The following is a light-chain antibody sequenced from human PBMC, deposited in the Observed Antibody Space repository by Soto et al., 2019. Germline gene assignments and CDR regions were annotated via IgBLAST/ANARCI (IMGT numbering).Light chain of an antibody. CDR3: QQYGISTT. CDR2: GAS. J-gene: IGKJ1*01. V-gene: IGKV3-20*01. CDR1: QSVSSSY. Sequence: EMVLTQSPGTLSLSPGERATLSCSASQSVSSSYLAWYQQKPGQAPRLLIYGASSRATGIPDRFSGSGSGTDFTLTISRLEPEDFAVYYCQQYGISTTFGQGTKVEIK.